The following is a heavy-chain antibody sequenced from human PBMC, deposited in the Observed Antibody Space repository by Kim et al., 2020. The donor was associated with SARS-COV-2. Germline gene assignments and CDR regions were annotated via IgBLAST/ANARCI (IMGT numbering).Heavy chain of an antibody. V-gene: IGHV4-30-4*01. J-gene: IGHJ4*02. CDR1: GGSISSGDYY. Sequence: SETLSLTCTVSGGSISSGDYYWSWIRQPPGKGLEWIGYIYYSGSTYYNPSLKSRVTISVDTSKNQFSLKLSSVTAADTAVYYCARAGIVVVPAAIDYWGQGTLVTVSS. CDR2: IYYSGST. D-gene: IGHD2-2*01. CDR3: ARAGIVVVPAAIDY.